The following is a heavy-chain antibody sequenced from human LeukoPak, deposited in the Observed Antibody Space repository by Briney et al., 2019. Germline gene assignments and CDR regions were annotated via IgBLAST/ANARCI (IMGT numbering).Heavy chain of an antibody. D-gene: IGHD6-13*01. CDR3: ASGRVSSSWYYFDY. V-gene: IGHV4-34*01. CDR2: INHSGST. CDR1: GGSFSGYY. Sequence: SETLSLTCAVYGGSFSGYYWSWIRQPPGKGLEWIGEINHSGSTNYNPSLKSRVTISVDTSKNQFSLKLSSVTAADTAVYYCASGRVSSSWYYFDYWGQGTLVTVSS. J-gene: IGHJ4*02.